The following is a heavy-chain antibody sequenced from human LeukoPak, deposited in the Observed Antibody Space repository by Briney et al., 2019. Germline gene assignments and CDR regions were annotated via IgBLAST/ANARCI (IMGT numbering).Heavy chain of an antibody. Sequence: GGSLRLSCAASGFTFSSYAMSWVRQAPGKGLEWVSGISDSGGSTYYADSVKGRFTISRDNSKNTLYLQMNSLRAEDMAVYYCARVMGDSSGYYQIGFDYWGQGTLVTVSS. J-gene: IGHJ4*02. CDR1: GFTFSSYA. CDR3: ARVMGDSSGYYQIGFDY. CDR2: ISDSGGST. V-gene: IGHV3-23*01. D-gene: IGHD3-22*01.